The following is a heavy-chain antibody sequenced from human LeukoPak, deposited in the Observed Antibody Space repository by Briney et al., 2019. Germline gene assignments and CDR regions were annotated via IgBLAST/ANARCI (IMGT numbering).Heavy chain of an antibody. CDR2: IIPIFGTA. J-gene: IGHJ4*02. CDR3: AREIYYDYVWASYLKGGYDY. CDR1: GGTFSSYA. D-gene: IGHD3-16*02. Sequence: SVKVSCKASGGTFSSYAISWVRQAPGQGLEWMGGIIPIFGTANYAQKFQGRVTITTDESTSTAYMELSSLRSEDTAVYYCAREIYYDYVWASYLKGGYDYWGQGTLVTVSS. V-gene: IGHV1-69*05.